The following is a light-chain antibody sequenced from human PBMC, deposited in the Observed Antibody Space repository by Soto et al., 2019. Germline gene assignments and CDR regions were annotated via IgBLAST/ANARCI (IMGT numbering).Light chain of an antibody. Sequence: EIVLTQSPATLSLSPGERATLSCRASQSVSSYLAWYQQKPGQAPRLLIYDASNRATGIPARFSGSGSGTEFPLTISSLEPEDFAVYYCQQRSTTWTFGQGTKVEIK. V-gene: IGKV3-11*01. CDR3: QQRSTTWT. CDR2: DAS. CDR1: QSVSSY. J-gene: IGKJ1*01.